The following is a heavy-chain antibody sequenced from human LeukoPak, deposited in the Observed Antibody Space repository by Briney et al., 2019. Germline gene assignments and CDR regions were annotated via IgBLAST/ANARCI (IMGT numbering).Heavy chain of an antibody. CDR3: TTDLGSGSLFDY. CDR2: IKSKRDGGTA. J-gene: IGHJ4*02. CDR1: GFTFSYAW. Sequence: GESLRLSCAASGFTFSYAWMRWVRQTPGKGLEWVGRIKSKRDGGTADSAAPVNGRFTISRHDSKNTVYLQMNSLKAEDTAVYYCTTDLGSGSLFDYWGQGTLVTVSS. V-gene: IGHV3-15*01. D-gene: IGHD1-26*01.